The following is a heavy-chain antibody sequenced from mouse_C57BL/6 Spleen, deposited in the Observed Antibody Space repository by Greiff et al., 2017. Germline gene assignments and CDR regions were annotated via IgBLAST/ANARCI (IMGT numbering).Heavy chain of an antibody. D-gene: IGHD4-1*01. V-gene: IGHV1-50*01. CDR1: GYTFTSYW. J-gene: IGHJ1*03. CDR3: ARTLGRERYFEV. Sequence: VQLQQPGAELVKPGASVKMSCKASGYTFTSYWMQWVKQRPGQGLEWIGEIDPSDSYTNYNQKFKGKATLTVDTSSSTAYMQLSSLTSEDSAVYYCARTLGRERYFEVWGTGTTVTVSS. CDR2: IDPSDSYT.